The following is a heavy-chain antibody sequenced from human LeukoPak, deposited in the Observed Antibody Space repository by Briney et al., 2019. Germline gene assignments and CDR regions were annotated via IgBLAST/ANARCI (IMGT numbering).Heavy chain of an antibody. D-gene: IGHD4-17*01. CDR3: ARDVRYGDYAGWFDP. Sequence: GGSLRLSCAASGFIFDDHGMHWVRQAPGKGLEWVSGISWSSGIIGYADSVKGRFTISRDNAKNSLYLQMNSLRAEDTAVYYCARDVRYGDYAGWFDPWGQGTLVAVSS. V-gene: IGHV3-9*01. CDR1: GFIFDDHG. J-gene: IGHJ5*02. CDR2: ISWSSGII.